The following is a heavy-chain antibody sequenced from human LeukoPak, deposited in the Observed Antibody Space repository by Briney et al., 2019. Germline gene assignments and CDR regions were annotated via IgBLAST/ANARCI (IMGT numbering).Heavy chain of an antibody. J-gene: IGHJ4*02. CDR3: ARLTITIFGVIMMAFDY. D-gene: IGHD3-3*01. Sequence: GSLRLSCAASGFTFSSYAMSWVRQPPGKGLEWIGSIDYSGTTYHNPSLKSRVTLFVDTSKNQFSLRLSSVTAADAAVYYCARLTITIFGVIMMAFDYWGQGTQVTVFS. CDR1: GFTFSSYA. CDR2: IDYSGTT. V-gene: IGHV4-39*01.